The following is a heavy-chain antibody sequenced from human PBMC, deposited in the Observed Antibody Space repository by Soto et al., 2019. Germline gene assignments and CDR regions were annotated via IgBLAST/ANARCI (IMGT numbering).Heavy chain of an antibody. CDR2: ISAYNGNT. V-gene: IGHV1-18*01. CDR3: ARDLRTPMTHDAFDI. Sequence: ASVKVSCKASGYTFTSYGISWVRQAPGQGLEWMGWISAYNGNTNYAQKLQGRVTMTTDTSTSTAYMELRSLRSEDTAVYYCARDLRTPMTHDAFDIWGQGTMVTVSS. J-gene: IGHJ3*02. D-gene: IGHD2-2*01. CDR1: GYTFTSYG.